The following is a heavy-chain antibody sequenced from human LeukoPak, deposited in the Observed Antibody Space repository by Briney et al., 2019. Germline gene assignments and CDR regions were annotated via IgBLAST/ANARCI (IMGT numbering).Heavy chain of an antibody. CDR2: IYTSGST. Sequence: SETLSLTCTVSGGSISSYYWSWIRQPAGKGLEWIGRIYTSGSTNYDPSLKSRVTMSVDTSKNQFSLKLSSVTAADTAVYYCARDSDSSGDLALWGQGTLVTVSS. CDR1: GGSISSYY. J-gene: IGHJ5*02. V-gene: IGHV4-4*07. CDR3: ARDSDSSGDLAL. D-gene: IGHD3-22*01.